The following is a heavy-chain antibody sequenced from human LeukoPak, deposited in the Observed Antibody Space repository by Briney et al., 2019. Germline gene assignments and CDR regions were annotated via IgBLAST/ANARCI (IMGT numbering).Heavy chain of an antibody. CDR3: AGALATMVRGVIMPNWFDP. J-gene: IGHJ5*02. Sequence: ASVKVSCKASGGTFSSYAISWVRQAPGQGLEWMGGIIPIFGTANYAQKFQGRVTITADESTSTAYMELSSLRSEDTAVYYSAGALATMVRGVIMPNWFDPWGQGTLVTVSS. V-gene: IGHV1-69*13. D-gene: IGHD3-10*01. CDR1: GGTFSSYA. CDR2: IIPIFGTA.